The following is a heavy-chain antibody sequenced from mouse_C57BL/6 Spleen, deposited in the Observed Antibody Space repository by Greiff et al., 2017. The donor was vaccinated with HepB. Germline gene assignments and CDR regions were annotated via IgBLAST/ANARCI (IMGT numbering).Heavy chain of an antibody. J-gene: IGHJ1*03. CDR2: ISDGGSYT. CDR1: GFTFSSYA. CDR3: SRDRCYGSSHWYIDG. Sequence: EVKLEESGGGLVKPGGSLKLSCAASGFTFSSYAMSWVRQTPEKRLEWVATISDGGSYTYYPDNVKGRFTISRDNAKNNLYLQMSHLKSEDTAMYYWSRDRCYGSSHWYIDGWGTGTTVTVSS. D-gene: IGHD1-1*01. V-gene: IGHV5-4*01.